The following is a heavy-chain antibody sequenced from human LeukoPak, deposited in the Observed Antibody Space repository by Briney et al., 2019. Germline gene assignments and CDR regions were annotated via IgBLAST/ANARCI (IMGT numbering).Heavy chain of an antibody. Sequence: GGSLRLSCAASGFTFSSYAMHWVRQAPGKGLEWVAVISYDGSNKYYADSVKGRFTISRDNSKNTLYLQMNSLRAEDTALYYCAKDVAAAGTGGLDYWGQGTLVTVSS. CDR1: GFTFSSYA. CDR3: AKDVAAAGTGGLDY. D-gene: IGHD6-13*01. CDR2: ISYDGSNK. J-gene: IGHJ4*02. V-gene: IGHV3-30-3*01.